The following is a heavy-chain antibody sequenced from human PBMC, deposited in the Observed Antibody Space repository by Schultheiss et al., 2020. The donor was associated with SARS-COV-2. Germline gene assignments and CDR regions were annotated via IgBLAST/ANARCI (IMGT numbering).Heavy chain of an antibody. CDR1: GFTFSSYA. V-gene: IGHV3-23*01. CDR2: ISGSGGST. Sequence: GESLKISCAASGFTFSSYAMSWVRQAPGKGLEWVSAISGSGGSTYYADSVKGRFTISRDNSKNTLYLQMNSLRAEDTAVYYCAGGPRSWFSFDYWGQGTLVTVSS. D-gene: IGHD6-13*01. J-gene: IGHJ4*02. CDR3: AGGPRSWFSFDY.